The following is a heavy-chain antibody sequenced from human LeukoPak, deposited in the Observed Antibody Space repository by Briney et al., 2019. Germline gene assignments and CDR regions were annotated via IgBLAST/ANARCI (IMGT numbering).Heavy chain of an antibody. J-gene: IGHJ6*03. D-gene: IGHD3-10*01. V-gene: IGHV3-30*03. CDR2: ISYDGSNK. CDR1: GFTFSSYG. Sequence: GRSLRLSCAASGFTFSSYGMHWVRQAPGKGLEWVAVISYDGSNKYNADSVKGRFTISRDNSKNTLYLQMNSLRAEDTAVYYCARGYYYYGSGSYKDNYYYYMDVWGKGTTVTISS. CDR3: ARGYYYYGSGSYKDNYYYYMDV.